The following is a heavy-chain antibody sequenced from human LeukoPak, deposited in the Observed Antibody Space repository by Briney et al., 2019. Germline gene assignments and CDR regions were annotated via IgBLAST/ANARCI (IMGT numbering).Heavy chain of an antibody. CDR1: GFTFSNYA. CDR3: ASSWGPDY. CDR2: FSGSGGST. Sequence: PGGSLRLPCAASGFTFSNYAMSWVRQAPGKGLEWVSAFSGSGGSTYYADSVKGRFTISRDNAKNSLYLQMNSLRAEDTAVYYCASSWGPDYWGQGTLVTVSS. V-gene: IGHV3-23*01. J-gene: IGHJ4*02. D-gene: IGHD2-15*01.